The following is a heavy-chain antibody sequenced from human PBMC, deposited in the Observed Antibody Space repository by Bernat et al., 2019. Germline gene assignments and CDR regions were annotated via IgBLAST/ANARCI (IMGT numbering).Heavy chain of an antibody. D-gene: IGHD3-10*01. Sequence: EVQLVESGGGLIQPGGSLRLSCAASGFTVSSNYMSWVRQAPGKGLEWVSVIYSGGSTYYADSVKGQFTISRDNAKNTLYLQMNSLRAEDTAVYYCAGGSGSYSNWYFDLWGRGTLVTVSS. V-gene: IGHV3-53*01. CDR3: AGGSGSYSNWYFDL. CDR1: GFTVSSNY. J-gene: IGHJ2*01. CDR2: IYSGGST.